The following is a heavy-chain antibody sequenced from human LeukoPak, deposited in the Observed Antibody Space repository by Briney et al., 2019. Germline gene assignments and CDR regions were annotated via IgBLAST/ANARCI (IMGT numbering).Heavy chain of an antibody. CDR3: SRDVLRYFAWLKNYYYYGMDV. CDR1: GFTFGDYA. J-gene: IGHJ6*02. CDR2: IRSKAYGGTT. V-gene: IGHV3-49*04. D-gene: IGHD3-9*01. Sequence: GGSLRLSCTASGFTFGDYAMTWVRQAPGKGLEWVGFIRSKAYGGTTEYAASVKGRFTISRDDSKSIAYLQMNSLKTEDAAVYYCSRDVLRYFAWLKNYYYYGMDVWGQGTTVIVSS.